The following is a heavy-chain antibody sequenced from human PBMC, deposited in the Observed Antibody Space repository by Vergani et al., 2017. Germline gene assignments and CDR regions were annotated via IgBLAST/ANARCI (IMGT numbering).Heavy chain of an antibody. J-gene: IGHJ1*01. V-gene: IGHV1-2*02. CDR1: GYTFTGYY. CDR3: ARDLAYCGGDCYSNQH. CDR2: INPNSGGT. D-gene: IGHD2-21*02. Sequence: QVQLVQSGAEVKKPGASVKVSCKASGYTFTGYYMHWVRQAPGQGLEWMGWINPNSGGTNYAQKFQGRVNMTRDTSISIAYMELSRLRSDDTAVYYCARDLAYCGGDCYSNQHWGQGTLVTVSS.